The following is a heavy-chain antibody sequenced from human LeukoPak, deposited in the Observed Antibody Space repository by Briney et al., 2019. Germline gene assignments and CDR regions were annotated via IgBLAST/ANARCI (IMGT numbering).Heavy chain of an antibody. V-gene: IGHV3-23*01. Sequence: GGSLRLSCAASGFTFSIYAMSCVRQAPGKGLEWVSVITGSGTYYADSVKGRFTISRDNSENTLYLQMNSLRAEDTAVYYCARANPPEFDSWGQGTLVTVSS. J-gene: IGHJ4*02. CDR3: ARANPPEFDS. CDR2: ITGSGT. CDR1: GFTFSIYA.